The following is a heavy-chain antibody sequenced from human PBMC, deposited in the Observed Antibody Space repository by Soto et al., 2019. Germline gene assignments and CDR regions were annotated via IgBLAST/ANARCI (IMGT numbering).Heavy chain of an antibody. Sequence: PSETLSLTCTVSGGSISNDRWSWVRQPAGKGLEWIGRIFASGRTNYNPSLQSRVTMSVDTSKNQFSLTMTSLAAADTAVYYCTRGTFDTTAPFYWGQGIPVTVSS. CDR1: GGSISNDR. CDR2: IFASGRT. CDR3: TRGTFDTTAPFY. J-gene: IGHJ4*02. V-gene: IGHV4-4*07. D-gene: IGHD2-2*01.